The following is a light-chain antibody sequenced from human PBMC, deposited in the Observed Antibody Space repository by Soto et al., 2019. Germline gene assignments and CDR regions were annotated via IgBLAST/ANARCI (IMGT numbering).Light chain of an antibody. V-gene: IGLV1-47*01. CDR2: RDN. Sequence: QSVLTQPPSASGTPGQRVTISCSGSSSNIGINYVYWYQHLPGTAPNLLIYRDNQRPSGVPDRFSGSKSGTSASLTISGLRSEDEADYYCAAWDDSLSGRVFGGGTKLTVL. CDR3: AAWDDSLSGRV. J-gene: IGLJ3*02. CDR1: SSNIGINY.